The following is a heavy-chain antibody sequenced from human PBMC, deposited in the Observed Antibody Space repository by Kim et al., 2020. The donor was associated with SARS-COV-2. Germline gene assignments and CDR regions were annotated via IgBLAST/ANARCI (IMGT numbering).Heavy chain of an antibody. CDR3: ARGGKWLRGRNDAFDI. V-gene: IGHV4-4*07. D-gene: IGHD5-12*01. Sequence: SLKSRVTMSVDTSKNQFSLKLSSVTAADTAVYYCARGGKWLRGRNDAFDIWGQGTMVTVSS. J-gene: IGHJ3*02.